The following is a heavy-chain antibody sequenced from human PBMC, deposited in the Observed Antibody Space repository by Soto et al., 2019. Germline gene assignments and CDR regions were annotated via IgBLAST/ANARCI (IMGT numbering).Heavy chain of an antibody. J-gene: IGHJ4*02. CDR2: IYYSGST. Sequence: SETLSLTCTVSGGSISSYYWSWIRQPPGKGLEWIGYIYYSGSTNYNPSLKSRVTISVDTSKNQFSLKLSSVTAADTAVYYCARGSTTVHYFDYWGQGTLVTVSS. CDR1: GGSISSYY. D-gene: IGHD4-17*01. CDR3: ARGSTTVHYFDY. V-gene: IGHV4-59*01.